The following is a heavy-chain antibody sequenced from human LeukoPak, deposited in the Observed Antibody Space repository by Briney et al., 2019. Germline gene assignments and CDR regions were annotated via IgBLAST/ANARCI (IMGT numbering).Heavy chain of an antibody. D-gene: IGHD5-18*01. CDR3: VREETSDGYPALFDY. CDR1: GGSISSSSYY. V-gene: IGHV4-39*07. Sequence: SETLSLTCTVSGGSISSSSYYWGWIRQPPGKGLEWIGYIYHTGRIQNNPSLESRVTISVDTSKNQFSLRLNSVTAADTAVYYCVREETSDGYPALFDYWGQGTLVTVSS. J-gene: IGHJ4*02. CDR2: IYHTGRI.